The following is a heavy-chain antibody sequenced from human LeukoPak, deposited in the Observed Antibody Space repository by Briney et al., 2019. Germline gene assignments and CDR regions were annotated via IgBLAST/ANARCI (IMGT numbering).Heavy chain of an antibody. D-gene: IGHD1-14*01. CDR1: GYSNTSGYY. CDR2: IFYDGDSK. Sequence: LSLTCTVSGYSNTSGYYWGWIRQAPGKGLEWVGVIFYDGDSKHYADSVKGRFTISRDNSQSTLYLQMSSLRGEDTAVYYCARDPRGPTGNDHNGRDSFDFWGQGALVTVSS. V-gene: IGHV3-30*03. J-gene: IGHJ4*02. CDR3: ARDPRGPTGNDHNGRDSFDF.